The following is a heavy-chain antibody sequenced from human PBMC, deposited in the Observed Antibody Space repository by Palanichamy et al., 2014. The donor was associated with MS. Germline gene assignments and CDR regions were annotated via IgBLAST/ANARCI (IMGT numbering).Heavy chain of an antibody. CDR2: ISSGSNYI. CDR3: ARERAEVGATGIDY. D-gene: IGHD1-26*01. Sequence: SISSGSNYIYYADSVKGRFTISRDNAKNSLFLQMNSLRAEDTAVYYCARERAEVGATGIDYWGQGTLVTVSS. V-gene: IGHV3-21*01. J-gene: IGHJ4*02.